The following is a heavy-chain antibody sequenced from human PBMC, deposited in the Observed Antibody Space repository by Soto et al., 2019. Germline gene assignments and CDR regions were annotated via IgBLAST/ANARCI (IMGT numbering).Heavy chain of an antibody. Sequence: SGGSLRLSCTASGFTFGDYAMSWFRQAPGKGLEWVGFIRSKAYGGTTEYAASVKGRFTISRDDSKSIAYLQMNSLKTEDTAVYYCSSRVGYFDSLDYWGQGTLVTVSS. CDR2: IRSKAYGGTT. J-gene: IGHJ4*02. CDR3: SSRVGYFDSLDY. D-gene: IGHD3-9*01. V-gene: IGHV3-49*03. CDR1: GFTFGDYA.